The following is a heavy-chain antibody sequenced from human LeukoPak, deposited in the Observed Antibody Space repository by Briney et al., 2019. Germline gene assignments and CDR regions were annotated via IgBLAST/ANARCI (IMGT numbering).Heavy chain of an antibody. CDR3: ARASRGYSYPLTY. V-gene: IGHV1-18*01. D-gene: IGHD5-18*01. J-gene: IGHJ4*02. Sequence: GASVKVSCKASGGTFSSYAISWVRQAPGQGLEWMGWISAYNGNTNYAQKLQGRVTMTTDTSTSTAYMELRSLRSDDTAVYYCARASRGYSYPLTYWGQGTLVTVSS. CDR2: ISAYNGNT. CDR1: GGTFSSYA.